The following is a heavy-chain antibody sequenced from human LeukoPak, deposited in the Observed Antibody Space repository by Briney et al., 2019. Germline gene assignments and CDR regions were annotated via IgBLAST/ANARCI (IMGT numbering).Heavy chain of an antibody. J-gene: IGHJ4*02. CDR1: GGTFSSYA. CDR2: IIPIFGTA. D-gene: IGHD3-22*01. V-gene: IGHV1-69*05. CDR3: ARAYYYDSSGWSFDY. Sequence: SVKVSCKASGGTFSSYAISWVRQAPGQGLEWMGRIIPIFGTANCAQKFQGRVTITTDESTSTAYMELSSLRFEDTAVYYCARAYYYDSSGWSFDYWGQGTLVTVSS.